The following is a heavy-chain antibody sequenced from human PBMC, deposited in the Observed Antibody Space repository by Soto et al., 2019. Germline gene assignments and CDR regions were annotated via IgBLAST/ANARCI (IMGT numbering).Heavy chain of an antibody. CDR3: ARTDSSSQQAFDI. D-gene: IGHD6-6*01. CDR1: GFTFSSYS. V-gene: IGHV3-21*01. J-gene: IGHJ3*02. CDR2: ISSSSSYI. Sequence: GGSLRLSCAASGFTFSSYSMNWVRQAPGKGLEWVSSISSSSSYIYYADSVKGRFTISRDNAKNSLYLQMNSLRAEDTAVYYCARTDSSSQQAFDIWGQGTMVTVSS.